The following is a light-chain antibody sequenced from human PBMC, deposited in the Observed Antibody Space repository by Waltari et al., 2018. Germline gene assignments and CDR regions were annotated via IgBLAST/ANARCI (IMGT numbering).Light chain of an antibody. CDR1: QSIDTW. J-gene: IGKJ1*01. CDR3: QQYYNYPRT. CDR2: RAS. Sequence: DIQMTQSPSTLSASVGDRVTITCRASQSIDTWLAWYQQKPGKAPKLLIYRASSLQSGVPSGFSGSGSVTEFTLTISSLQPDDFATYYCQQYYNYPRTFGQGTKVEIK. V-gene: IGKV1-5*03.